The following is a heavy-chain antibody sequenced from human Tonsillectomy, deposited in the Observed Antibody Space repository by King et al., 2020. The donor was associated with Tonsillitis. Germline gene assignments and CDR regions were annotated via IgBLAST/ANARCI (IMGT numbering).Heavy chain of an antibody. D-gene: IGHD3-10*01. Sequence: QLQESGPGLVKPSETLSLTCIVSGGSISSDYWSWIRQPPGKGLEWIGYIYYSGSTNYNPSLKSRVTISVDTSKNQFSLKLSSVTAAETAVYYCAGVLSMVRGAYFDFWGQGTLVTVSS. J-gene: IGHJ4*02. CDR1: GGSISSDY. V-gene: IGHV4-59*01. CDR2: IYYSGST. CDR3: AGVLSMVRGAYFDF.